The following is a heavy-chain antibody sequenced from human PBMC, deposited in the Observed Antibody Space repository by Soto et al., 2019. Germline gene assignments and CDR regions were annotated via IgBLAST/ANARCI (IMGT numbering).Heavy chain of an antibody. Sequence: PSETLSLTCAVYGGFVSSGSYYWSWIRQHPGKGLEWIGYIYYSGSTYYNPSLKSRVTISVDTSKNQFSLKLSSVTAADTAVYYCARDSDKDYFDYWGQGTLVTVSS. CDR1: GGFVSSGSYY. V-gene: IGHV4-31*11. D-gene: IGHD1-26*01. J-gene: IGHJ4*02. CDR2: IYYSGST. CDR3: ARDSDKDYFDY.